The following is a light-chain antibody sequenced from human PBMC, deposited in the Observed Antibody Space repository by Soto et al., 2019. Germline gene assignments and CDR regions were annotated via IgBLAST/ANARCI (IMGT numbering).Light chain of an antibody. Sequence: DVQLTQSPSFMSLSAGDRVTITCRASQGISNSLAWYQQKPGKAPKLLIYSASTLQSGVPSRFSGGFSGTEFTLTISSLQPEDFATYYCQQLYRYPINFGQGTRLEIK. CDR2: SAS. CDR3: QQLYRYPIN. J-gene: IGKJ5*01. V-gene: IGKV1-9*01. CDR1: QGISNS.